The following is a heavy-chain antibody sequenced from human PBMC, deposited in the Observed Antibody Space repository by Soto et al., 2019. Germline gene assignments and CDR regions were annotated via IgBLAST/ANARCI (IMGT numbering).Heavy chain of an antibody. Sequence: QVQLAQSRAEVKKPGSSVKVSCKASGGTFSSNAISWVRQAPGQGLEWMGGIIPMFGTPNYAQKFQGRVTITADKSTSTAYMEMSSLSSEDTAVYYCARGPHYDYVHRAGYYYGMDVWGQGTTVTVSS. J-gene: IGHJ6*02. V-gene: IGHV1-69*06. D-gene: IGHD3-16*01. CDR1: GGTFSSNA. CDR2: IIPMFGTP. CDR3: ARGPHYDYVHRAGYYYGMDV.